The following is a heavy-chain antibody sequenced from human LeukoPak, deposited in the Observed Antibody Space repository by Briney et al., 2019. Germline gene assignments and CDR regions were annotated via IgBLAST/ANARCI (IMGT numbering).Heavy chain of an antibody. V-gene: IGHV4-61*02. D-gene: IGHD3-22*01. CDR1: GGSISSGSYY. J-gene: IGHJ2*01. CDR3: AREGYYDSSGSWYFDL. CDR2: IYTSGST. Sequence: SETLSLTCTVSGGSISSGSYYWSWIRQPAGKGLEWIGRIYTSGSTNYNTSLKIRVTISVDTSKNQFSLKLSSVTAADTAVYYCAREGYYDSSGSWYFDLWGRGTLVTVSS.